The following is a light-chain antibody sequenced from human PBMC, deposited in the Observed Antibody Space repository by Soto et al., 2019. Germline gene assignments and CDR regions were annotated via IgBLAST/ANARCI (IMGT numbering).Light chain of an antibody. Sequence: QSAPTQPASVSGSPGQSITISCTGTSSDDGGYNYVSWYQQHPGKAPKVMIYDVSNRPSGVSNRFSGSKSGYTASLTISGLQAEDVADYYCSSYTSSSTHVVFGGGTKVTFL. V-gene: IGLV2-14*01. J-gene: IGLJ2*01. CDR3: SSYTSSSTHVV. CDR1: SSDDGGYNY. CDR2: DVS.